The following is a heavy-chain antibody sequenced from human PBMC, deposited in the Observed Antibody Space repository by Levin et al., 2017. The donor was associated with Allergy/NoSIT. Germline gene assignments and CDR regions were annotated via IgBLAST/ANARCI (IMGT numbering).Heavy chain of an antibody. V-gene: IGHV4-34*01. Sequence: SETLSLTCAVYGGSFSGYYWSWIRQPPGKGLEWIGEINHSGSTNYNPSLKSRVTISVDTSKNQFSLKLSSVTAADTAVYYCARGRYYYDYVWGSYPRRRTYFDYWGQGTLVTVSS. D-gene: IGHD3-16*02. J-gene: IGHJ4*02. CDR2: INHSGST. CDR3: ARGRYYYDYVWGSYPRRRTYFDY. CDR1: GGSFSGYY.